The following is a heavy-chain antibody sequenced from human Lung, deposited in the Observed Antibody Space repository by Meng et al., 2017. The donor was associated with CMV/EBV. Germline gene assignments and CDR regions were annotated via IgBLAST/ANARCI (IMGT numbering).Heavy chain of an antibody. D-gene: IGHD3-22*01. CDR2: IRYDGSNK. J-gene: IGHJ4*02. Sequence: SCAASGFTFSSYGMHWVRQAPGKGLEWVAFIRYDGSNKYYADSVKGRFTISRDNSKNTLYLQRNSLRAEDTAVYYCAKGGDYDSSGDYWGQGTLVTVSS. V-gene: IGHV3-30*02. CDR1: GFTFSSYG. CDR3: AKGGDYDSSGDY.